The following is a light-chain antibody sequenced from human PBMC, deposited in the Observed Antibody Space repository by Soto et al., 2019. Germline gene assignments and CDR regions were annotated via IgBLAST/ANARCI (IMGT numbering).Light chain of an antibody. V-gene: IGLV1-44*01. CDR2: SNG. CDR1: SSNIGSGT. J-gene: IGLJ2*01. Sequence: QSVLTQPPSASATPGQRVTISCSGSSSNIGSGTVNWYQHLPGTAPKLLIYSNGQRPSGVPDRFSGSKSGTSASLAINGLQSEDEADYYCAAWDDSLNVVVFGGGTKLTVL. CDR3: AAWDDSLNVVV.